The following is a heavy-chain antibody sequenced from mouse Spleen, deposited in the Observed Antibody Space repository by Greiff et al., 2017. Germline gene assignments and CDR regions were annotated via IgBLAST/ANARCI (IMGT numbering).Heavy chain of an antibody. CDR1: GFTFSDYY. J-gene: IGHJ3*01. V-gene: IGHV5-12*02. Sequence: DVHLVESGGGLVQPGGSLKLSCATSGFTFSDYYMYWVRQTPEKRLEWVAYISNGGGSTYYPDTVKGRFTISRDNAKNTLYLQMSRLKSEDTAMYYCARQLFAYWGQGTLVTVSA. CDR2: ISNGGGST. CDR3: ARQLFAY.